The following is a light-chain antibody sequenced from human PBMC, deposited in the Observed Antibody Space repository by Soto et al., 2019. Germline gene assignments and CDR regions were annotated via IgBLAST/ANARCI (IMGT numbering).Light chain of an antibody. CDR2: KAS. Sequence: DIQMTQSPSTPSASVGDRVTITCRASQSISSWLAWYQQKPGKAPNLLIYKASSLQSGVPSRFSGSGSGTEFTLTISSLQPDDCGTYYCQQYNDKWTFGLGTKV. V-gene: IGKV1-5*03. CDR3: QQYNDKWT. J-gene: IGKJ1*01. CDR1: QSISSW.